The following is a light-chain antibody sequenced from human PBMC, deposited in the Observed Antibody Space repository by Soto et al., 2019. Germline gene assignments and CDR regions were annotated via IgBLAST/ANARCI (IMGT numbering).Light chain of an antibody. Sequence: LAQPPSVSVAPGQTARITCGGNDIGSKSVHWYQQKPGQAPELVVYEDSDRPSGIPERFSGSNSGNTATLTISRVEAGDEADFYCQVWFSSRDQVVFGGGTKVTVL. CDR1: DIGSKS. J-gene: IGLJ2*01. CDR2: EDS. V-gene: IGLV3-21*02. CDR3: QVWFSSRDQVV.